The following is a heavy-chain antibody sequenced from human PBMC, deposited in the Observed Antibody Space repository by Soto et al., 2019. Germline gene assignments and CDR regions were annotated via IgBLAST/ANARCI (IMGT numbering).Heavy chain of an antibody. D-gene: IGHD5-18*01. CDR2: IYDSGIT. CDR1: GGAVASGEYY. CDR3: ARDVAHGYTENV. J-gene: IGHJ3*01. V-gene: IGHV4-30-4*01. Sequence: SETLSLTGTVSGGAVASGEYYYSWLRQPPGKGLEWIGYIYDSGITNYTPSLKGRVTMSLGRSNNQVSLKLRSVTAADTAVYFCARDVAHGYTENVWGQGTMVTVSS.